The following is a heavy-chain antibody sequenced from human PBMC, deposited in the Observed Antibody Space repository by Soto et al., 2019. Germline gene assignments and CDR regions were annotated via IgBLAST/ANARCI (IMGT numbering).Heavy chain of an antibody. Sequence: QVQLVESGGGVVQPGRSLRLSCAASGFSFSSCAMHWVRQAPGKGLEWVVVISHDGSNKYYADSVKGRFTISRDNSKNTLCLQMNSLRPEDTAVYYCARVSIAVAGIAYYFDYWGQGTLVTVSS. V-gene: IGHV3-30-3*01. CDR1: GFSFSSCA. D-gene: IGHD6-19*01. J-gene: IGHJ4*02. CDR3: ARVSIAVAGIAYYFDY. CDR2: ISHDGSNK.